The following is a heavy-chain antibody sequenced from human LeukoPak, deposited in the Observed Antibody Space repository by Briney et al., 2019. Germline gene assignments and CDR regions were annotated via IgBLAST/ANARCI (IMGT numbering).Heavy chain of an antibody. J-gene: IGHJ4*02. V-gene: IGHV3-53*01. CDR3: ARDAMTAMNFDY. CDR2: IYRDDTS. CDR1: GFTVSSNY. D-gene: IGHD2-21*02. Sequence: GGSLRLSCAASGFTVSSNYMSWVRQAPGKGLEWVSVIYRDDTSYYADSVKGRFTISRDNSKNTLYLQMNSLRAEDTAVYYCARDAMTAMNFDYWGQGTLVTVSS.